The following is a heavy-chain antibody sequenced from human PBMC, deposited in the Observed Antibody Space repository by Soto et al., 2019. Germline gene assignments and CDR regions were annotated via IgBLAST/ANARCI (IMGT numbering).Heavy chain of an antibody. CDR2: ISPGDSDT. D-gene: IGHD3-9*01. Sequence: PGESLKISCKGSGYTFSTYSIAWVRQMPGKGLEWMGIISPGDSDTRYSPSFQGQVTISTDKSINTAYLQWSSLKASDTAMYYCARLTTYYHILPGYKRGPPDYWGQGSLVTVSS. V-gene: IGHV5-51*01. CDR1: GYTFSTYS. CDR3: ARLTTYYHILPGYKRGPPDY. J-gene: IGHJ4*02.